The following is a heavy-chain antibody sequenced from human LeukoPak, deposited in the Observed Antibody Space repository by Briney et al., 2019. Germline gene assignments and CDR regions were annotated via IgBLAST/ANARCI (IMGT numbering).Heavy chain of an antibody. CDR3: AKARYYDSSGPFDY. CDR1: GFTFSTYA. CDR2: ISGSATNT. D-gene: IGHD3-22*01. V-gene: IGHV3-23*01. Sequence: GGSLRLSCAASGFTFSTYAMSWLRQAPGKGLEWVSSISGSATNTYYADSVKGRFTISRDKSKNTLDLQMNSLRVEDTAVYYCAKARYYDSSGPFDYWGQGTLVSVSS. J-gene: IGHJ4*02.